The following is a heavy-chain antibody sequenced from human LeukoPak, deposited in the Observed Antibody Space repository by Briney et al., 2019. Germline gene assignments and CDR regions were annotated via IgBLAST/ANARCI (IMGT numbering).Heavy chain of an antibody. D-gene: IGHD1-7*01. CDR1: GGSISSYY. Sequence: SETLSLTCTVSGGSISSYYWSWIRQPAGKGLEWIGRICTSGSTNYNPSLKSRVTMSVDTSKNQFSLKLSSVTAADTAVYYCARDETGTTPYNWFDPWGQGTLVTVSS. CDR2: ICTSGST. CDR3: ARDETGTTPYNWFDP. J-gene: IGHJ5*02. V-gene: IGHV4-4*07.